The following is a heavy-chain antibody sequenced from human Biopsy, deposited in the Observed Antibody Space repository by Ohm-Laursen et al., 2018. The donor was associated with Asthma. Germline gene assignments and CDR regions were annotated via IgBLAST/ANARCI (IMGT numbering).Heavy chain of an antibody. CDR1: GFAFDSYA. CDR2: ISHDGRES. J-gene: IGHJ4*02. V-gene: IGHV3-30*18. Sequence: SLRLSCSASGFAFDSYAMYWVRQSPGKGPEWVALISHDGRESGYVDSVRGRFTISRDSSKNTLYLQMNSLRTEDTAVYYCAKRRGYSGHDNGYWGQGTLVSVSS. CDR3: AKRRGYSGHDNGY. D-gene: IGHD5-12*01.